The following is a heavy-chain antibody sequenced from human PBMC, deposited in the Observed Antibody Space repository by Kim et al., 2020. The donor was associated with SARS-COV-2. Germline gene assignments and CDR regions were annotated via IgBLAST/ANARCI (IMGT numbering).Heavy chain of an antibody. CDR2: INTNTKNP. V-gene: IGHV7-4-1*02. J-gene: IGHJ6*02. D-gene: IGHD3-9*01. CDR1: GYTFTSYA. Sequence: ASVKVSCKASGYTFTSYAMDGVRQAPAQGLEWMGWINTNTKNPTYAQGFTGRFVFSLATSVSTAYLQISSLKAEDTAVYYCARLRGLVIPMYGMDVWGRGTTVTVSS. CDR3: ARLRGLVIPMYGMDV.